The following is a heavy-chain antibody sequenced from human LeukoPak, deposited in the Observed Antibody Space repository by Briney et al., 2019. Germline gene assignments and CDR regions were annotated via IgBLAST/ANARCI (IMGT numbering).Heavy chain of an antibody. CDR3: ARDGSSWDF. J-gene: IGHJ4*02. CDR1: GFTFSSYS. Sequence: GGSLRLSCAASGFTFSSYSMNWVRQAPGKGLEWVGNIKGDGSAKYYVDSVRGRFTISRDNAKNSLYLQMNSLRDEDTAVYYCARDGSSWDFWGQGTLVTVSS. CDR2: IKGDGSAK. V-gene: IGHV3-7*01. D-gene: IGHD6-13*01.